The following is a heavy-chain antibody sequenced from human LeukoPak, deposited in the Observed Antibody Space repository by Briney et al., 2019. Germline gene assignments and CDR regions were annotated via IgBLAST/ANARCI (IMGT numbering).Heavy chain of an antibody. CDR3: ARGEVVWFGELLSPFDY. D-gene: IGHD3-10*01. V-gene: IGHV1-69*04. J-gene: IGHJ4*02. Sequence: SVKVSCKASGGTFSSYAISWVRQAPGQGLEWMGRIIPILGIANYAQKFQGRVTITADKSTSTAYMELSSLRSEDTAVYYCARGEVVWFGELLSPFDYWGQGTLVTVSS. CDR2: IIPILGIA. CDR1: GGTFSSYA.